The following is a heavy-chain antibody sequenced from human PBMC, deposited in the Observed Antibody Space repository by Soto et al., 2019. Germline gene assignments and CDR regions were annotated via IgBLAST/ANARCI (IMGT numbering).Heavy chain of an antibody. CDR1: GFTFSTYA. V-gene: IGHV3-23*01. Sequence: GGSLRLSCVASGFTFSTYAMSWFRQAPGEGLEWVSTLSGSASSAYYADSVKGRFTISRDVSKNTLYLQMNSLRAEDRAVYYCAKGLFSTGGFFDYWGQGTLVTVYS. CDR3: AKGLFSTGGFFDY. D-gene: IGHD6-25*01. CDR2: LSGSASSA. J-gene: IGHJ4*02.